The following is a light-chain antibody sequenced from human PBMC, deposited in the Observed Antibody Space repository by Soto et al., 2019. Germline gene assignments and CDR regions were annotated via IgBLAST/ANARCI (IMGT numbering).Light chain of an antibody. V-gene: IGKV3-15*01. J-gene: IGKJ1*01. CDR1: QSVSSN. CDR2: CSS. CDR3: QQYNNWLTWT. Sequence: EIVRTESPATLSVSPGDRATLSCRASQSVSSNLAWYQQRPGQAPRLLIYCSSTRATGIPARFIGSGSGTEFTLTISSLQSEDFAVYYCQQYNNWLTWTFGQGTKV.